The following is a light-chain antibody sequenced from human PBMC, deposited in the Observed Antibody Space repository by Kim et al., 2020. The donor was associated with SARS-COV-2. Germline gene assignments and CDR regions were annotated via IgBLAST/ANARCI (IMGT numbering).Light chain of an antibody. J-gene: IGKJ3*01. CDR2: KAS. Sequence: DIQMTQSPSTLSASVGDRVAISCRAIQSIGSWFAWYQQKPGKAPKHLIYKASSLESGVPSRFSGSGAGTDFTLTISRLQPDDFATYYCQQYNSYSITFGPGAKVDIQ. CDR3: QQYNSYSIT. V-gene: IGKV1-5*03. CDR1: QSIGSW.